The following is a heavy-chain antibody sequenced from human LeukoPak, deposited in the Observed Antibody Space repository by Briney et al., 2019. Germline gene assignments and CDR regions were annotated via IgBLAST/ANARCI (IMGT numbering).Heavy chain of an antibody. V-gene: IGHV3-11*04. CDR1: GGSVITTNYY. Sequence: LSLTCTVSGGSVITTNYYGGWMRQPPGQGLEWLSYISSSGTTIYYADSVKGRFTISRDNAKNSLYLQMNSLRAEDTAVYYCARESYYYYYYYMDVWGKGTTVTVS. J-gene: IGHJ6*03. CDR2: ISSSGTTI. CDR3: ARESYYYYYYYMDV.